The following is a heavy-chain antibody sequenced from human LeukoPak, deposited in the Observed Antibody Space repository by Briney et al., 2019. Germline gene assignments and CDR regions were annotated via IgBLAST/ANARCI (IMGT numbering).Heavy chain of an antibody. J-gene: IGHJ4*02. Sequence: SETLSLTRTVSGGSINSYYWSWIRQPPGRGLEWIGYIYYSGNTNYNPSLKSRVTISVDTSKNQFSLKLSSVTAADTAVYYCTRDDRGIDYWGQGTLVTVSS. V-gene: IGHV4-59*01. CDR2: IYYSGNT. CDR3: TRDDRGIDY. CDR1: GGSINSYY.